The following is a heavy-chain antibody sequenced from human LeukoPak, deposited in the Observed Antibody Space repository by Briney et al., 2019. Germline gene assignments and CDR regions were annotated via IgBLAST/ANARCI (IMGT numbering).Heavy chain of an antibody. CDR2: ISGSGGST. CDR3: AKMGVVAARPGTFDY. V-gene: IGHV3-23*01. D-gene: IGHD6-6*01. Sequence: GGSLRLSCAASGFTFTSYAMSWVRQAPGKGLEWVSAISGSGGSTYHADSVRGRFTISRDNSKNTLYLQMNSLRAEDTAVYYCAKMGVVAARPGTFDYWGQGTLVTVSS. J-gene: IGHJ4*02. CDR1: GFTFTSYA.